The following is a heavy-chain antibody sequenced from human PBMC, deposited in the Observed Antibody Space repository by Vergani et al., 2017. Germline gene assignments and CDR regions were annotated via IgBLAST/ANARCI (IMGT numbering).Heavy chain of an antibody. CDR1: GDSISSRNCY. J-gene: IGHJ4*02. CDR2: LFYGATA. V-gene: IGHV4-39*01. CDR3: ARLNGDYMRLSEY. Sequence: QVQLHESGPGLVKPSETLSLTCTVSGDSISSRNCYWGWVRQPPGKGLEWIGSLFYGATAYYHPSLESRVIISIVTSKNQFSLRLSSVTAADTAVSYWARLNGDYMRLSEYLGQGTLVAVSS. D-gene: IGHD4-17*01.